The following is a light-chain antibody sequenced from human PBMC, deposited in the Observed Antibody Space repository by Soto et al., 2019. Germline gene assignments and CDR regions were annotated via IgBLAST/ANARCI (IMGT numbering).Light chain of an antibody. J-gene: IGKJ5*01. CDR2: GSS. CDR3: QQYGGSPLT. Sequence: EMVLTQSPGTLSLSPGERATLSCRARQSVSSSHLAWYQQKPGQAPRLLIYGSSSRATGIPDRFSGHGSGKDFTLTISRLEPEDFAVYYCQQYGGSPLTFGQGTRLEIK. CDR1: QSVSSSH. V-gene: IGKV3-20*01.